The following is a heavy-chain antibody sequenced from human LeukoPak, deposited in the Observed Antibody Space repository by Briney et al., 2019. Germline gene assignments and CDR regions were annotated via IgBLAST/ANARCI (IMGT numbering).Heavy chain of an antibody. Sequence: GGSLRLSCAASGFTFSSYAMSWVRQAPGKGPEWVANTNQDGSEKYYVDSVKGRFTISRDNAKNSLYLQMNSLRAEDTAVYYCLLEWYDAFDIWGQGTMVTVSS. J-gene: IGHJ3*02. D-gene: IGHD3-3*01. CDR2: TNQDGSEK. CDR3: LLEWYDAFDI. V-gene: IGHV3-7*01. CDR1: GFTFSSYA.